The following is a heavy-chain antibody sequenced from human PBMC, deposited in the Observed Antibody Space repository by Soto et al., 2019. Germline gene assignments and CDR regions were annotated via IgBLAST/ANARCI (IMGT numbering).Heavy chain of an antibody. V-gene: IGHV4-59*08. J-gene: IGHJ6*03. CDR3: ACCETGYDFWSGYYMIGDYYMDV. CDR2: IYYSGST. Sequence: SETLSLTCTVSGGSISSYYWSWIRQPPGKGLEWIGYIYYSGSTNYNPSLKSRVTISVDTSKNQFSLKLSFVTAADTAVYYCACCETGYDFWSGYYMIGDYYMDVWGKGTTVTVSS. D-gene: IGHD3-3*01. CDR1: GGSISSYY.